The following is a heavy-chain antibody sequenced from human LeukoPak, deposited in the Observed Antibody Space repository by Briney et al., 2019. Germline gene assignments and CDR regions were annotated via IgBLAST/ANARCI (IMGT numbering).Heavy chain of an antibody. V-gene: IGHV3-74*01. CDR3: ARDSNTGHSCTTTGCYGDFDY. CDR1: GFTLRSYW. J-gene: IGHJ4*02. Sequence: GGSLRLSCAASGFTLRSYWMDWVRQGPGKGMVWVSLINSDGSRTSYADSVKGRCTISRDNAKNTLYLQMNGLRAADTAVYYCARDSNTGHSCTTTGCYGDFDYWGQGTLVTVSS. CDR2: INSDGSRT. D-gene: IGHD2-2*01.